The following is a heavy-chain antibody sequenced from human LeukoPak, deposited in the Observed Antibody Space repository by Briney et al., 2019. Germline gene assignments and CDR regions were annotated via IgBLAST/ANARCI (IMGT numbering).Heavy chain of an antibody. Sequence: PGGSLRLSCAASGSTFSSYWMSWVRQAPGKGLEWVANIKQDGSEKYYVDSVKGRFTISRDNAKNSLYLQMNSLRAEDTAVYHCARDAVATMSAFDIWGQGTMVTVSS. V-gene: IGHV3-7*03. CDR2: IKQDGSEK. J-gene: IGHJ3*02. D-gene: IGHD5-12*01. CDR1: GSTFSSYW. CDR3: ARDAVATMSAFDI.